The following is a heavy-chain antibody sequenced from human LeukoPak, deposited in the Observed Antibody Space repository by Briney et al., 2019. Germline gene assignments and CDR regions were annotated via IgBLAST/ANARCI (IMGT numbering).Heavy chain of an antibody. CDR2: IYVDGST. D-gene: IGHD3-16*02. Sequence: PGGSLRLSCAASGISVSSSYMSWVRQAPGKGLQWVSVIYVDGSTYYANSVKGRITISRDNSRNTLYLQMNSLRAEDTAVYYCARDLATRQRTGLYDSWGQGALVTVSS. V-gene: IGHV3-66*01. CDR3: ARDLATRQRTGLYDS. CDR1: GISVSSSY. J-gene: IGHJ4*02.